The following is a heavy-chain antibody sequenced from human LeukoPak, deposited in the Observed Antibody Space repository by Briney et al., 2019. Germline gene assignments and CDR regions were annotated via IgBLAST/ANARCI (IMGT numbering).Heavy chain of an antibody. CDR1: GFTFSSYW. CDR3: ARDAAYSAFNM. Sequence: GGSLRLSCAASGFTFSSYWMSWVRQAPGKGLEWVSVIYSGGSTYYADSVKGRFTISRDNAKNSLYLQMNSLRDEDTAVYYCARDAAYSAFNMWGQGTMVTVSS. V-gene: IGHV3-66*01. J-gene: IGHJ3*02. D-gene: IGHD4-11*01. CDR2: IYSGGST.